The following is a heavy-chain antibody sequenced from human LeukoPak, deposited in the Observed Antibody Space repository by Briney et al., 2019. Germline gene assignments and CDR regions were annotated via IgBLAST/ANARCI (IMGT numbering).Heavy chain of an antibody. Sequence: SETLSLTCAVYGGSFSGYYWSWMRQPPGKGLEWIGHIYYSGSTNYNPSLKSRVTISVDTSKNQFSLKLSSVTAADTAVYYCASYDSKGTFDYWGQGTLVTVSS. CDR2: IYYSGST. J-gene: IGHJ4*02. CDR1: GGSFSGYY. CDR3: ASYDSKGTFDY. V-gene: IGHV4-59*08. D-gene: IGHD3-22*01.